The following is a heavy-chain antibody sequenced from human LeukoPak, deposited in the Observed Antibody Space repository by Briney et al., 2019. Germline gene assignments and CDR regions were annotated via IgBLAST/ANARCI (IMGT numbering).Heavy chain of an antibody. V-gene: IGHV3-23*01. J-gene: IGHJ4*02. CDR1: GFTFSSFA. D-gene: IGHD4-17*01. CDR3: AKDWDDYGDFLPLEY. CDR2: ISGSGTRT. Sequence: GGSLRLSCAVSGFTFSSFAMSWVRKAPGKGLEWVSAISGSGTRTHYPDSVKGRFTISRDNSQNTLFLQMNSLRAEDTAVYYCAKDWDDYGDFLPLEYWGQGTLVTVSS.